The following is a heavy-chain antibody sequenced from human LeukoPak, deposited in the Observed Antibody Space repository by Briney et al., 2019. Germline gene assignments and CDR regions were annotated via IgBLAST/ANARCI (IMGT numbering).Heavy chain of an antibody. CDR3: ARDLGNCGGDFCYAFDI. V-gene: IGHV4-59*01. D-gene: IGHD2-21*02. J-gene: IGHJ3*02. CDR2: IYYSGST. Sequence: SETLSLTCTVSGGSISSYYWSWIRQPPGKGLEWIGYIYYSGSTNYNPSLKSRVTISVDTSKNQFSLKLSSVTAADTAVYYCARDLGNCGGDFCYAFDIWGQGTMVTVSS. CDR1: GGSISSYY.